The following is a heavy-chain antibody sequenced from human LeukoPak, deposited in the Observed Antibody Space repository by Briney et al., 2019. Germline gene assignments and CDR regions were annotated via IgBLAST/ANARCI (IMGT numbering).Heavy chain of an antibody. CDR2: IYTSGST. CDR3: ARGGCSGGSCYPDY. Sequence: ETLSLTCTVSGGSISSYYWSWIRQPPGKGLEWIGYIYTSGSTNYNPSLKSRVTISVDTSKNQFSLKLSSVTAADTAVYYCARGGCSGGSCYPDYWGQGTLVTVSS. V-gene: IGHV4-4*09. J-gene: IGHJ4*02. D-gene: IGHD2-15*01. CDR1: GGSISSYY.